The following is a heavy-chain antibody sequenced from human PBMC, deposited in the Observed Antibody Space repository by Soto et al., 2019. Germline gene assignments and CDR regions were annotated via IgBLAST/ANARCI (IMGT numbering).Heavy chain of an antibody. CDR2: ISAYNGNT. CDR1: GYTFTSYG. D-gene: IGHD1-26*01. J-gene: IGHJ3*02. V-gene: IGHV1-18*04. CDR3: ARDPDSGSRDAFDI. Sequence: ASVKFSCKASGYTFTSYGISWVRQAPGQGLEWMGWISAYNGNTNYAQKLQGRVTMTTDTSTSTAYMELRSLRSDDTAVYYCARDPDSGSRDAFDIWGQGTMVTVSS.